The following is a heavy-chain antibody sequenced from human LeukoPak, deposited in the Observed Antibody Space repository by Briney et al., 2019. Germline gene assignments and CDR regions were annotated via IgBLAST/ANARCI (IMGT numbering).Heavy chain of an antibody. CDR1: GFAFDNYH. CDR3: AKPGTTSWTHYLYSYYLHV. Sequence: PGRSLRLSCAASGFAFDNYHMHWVRQAPGKGLEWVAAVWYDGSNKYYVDSVKGRFTISRDNSKNTVYLQMNSLRAEDTAIYYCAKPGTTSWTHYLYSYYLHVWGKGTTVTVSS. V-gene: IGHV3-33*06. J-gene: IGHJ6*03. D-gene: IGHD2-2*01. CDR2: VWYDGSNK.